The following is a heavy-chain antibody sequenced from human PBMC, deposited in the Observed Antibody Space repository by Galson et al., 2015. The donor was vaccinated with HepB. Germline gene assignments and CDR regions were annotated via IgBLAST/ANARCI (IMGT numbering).Heavy chain of an antibody. V-gene: IGHV5-51*03. D-gene: IGHD6-13*01. J-gene: IGHJ3*02. Sequence: QSGAEVKKPGESLKISCQCSGYIFTNYWIGWVRQMPGKGLEWMGIIYPGDSDTRYSPSFQGQVTISADKSISTAYLQWSSLKASDTAMYYCARYRFGVAAAGTAFDIWGQGTMVTVSS. CDR3: ARYRFGVAAAGTAFDI. CDR2: IYPGDSDT. CDR1: GYIFTNYW.